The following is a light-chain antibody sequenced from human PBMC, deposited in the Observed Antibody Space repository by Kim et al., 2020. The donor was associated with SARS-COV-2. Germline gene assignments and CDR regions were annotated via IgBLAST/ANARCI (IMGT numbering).Light chain of an antibody. CDR2: ETI. V-gene: IGLV7-46*01. Sequence: PEWTVTPSSGASSGAGTNDHYPYWFQQTAGPAPRTLFYETIHKHSGTPGRFSGSPLGGKAVLTISGAQPEDEADYYCFLSYSGVVVFGGGTQLTVL. CDR3: FLSYSGVVV. CDR1: SGAGTNDHY. J-gene: IGLJ2*01.